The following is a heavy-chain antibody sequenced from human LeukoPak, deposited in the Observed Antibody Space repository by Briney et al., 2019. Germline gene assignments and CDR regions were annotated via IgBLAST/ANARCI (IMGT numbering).Heavy chain of an antibody. V-gene: IGHV4-34*01. CDR3: ARGYHTIGY. CDR2: INHSGST. CDR1: GGSFSGYY. J-gene: IGHJ4*02. Sequence: SETLSLACAVYGGSFSGYYWSWIRQPPGKGLEWIGEINHSGSTNYNPSLKSRVTISVDTSKNQFSLKLSSVTAADTAVYYCARGYHTIGYWGQGTLVTVSS. D-gene: IGHD2/OR15-2a*01.